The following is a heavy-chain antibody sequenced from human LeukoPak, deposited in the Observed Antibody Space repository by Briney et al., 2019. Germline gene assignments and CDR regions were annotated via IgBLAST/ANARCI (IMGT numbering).Heavy chain of an antibody. CDR2: IRYDGNNK. J-gene: IGHJ6*03. CDR1: GFTFSNYG. V-gene: IGHV3-30*02. D-gene: IGHD5-18*01. Sequence: PGGSLRLSCAASGFTFSNYGMLWVRQAPGKGLDWVAFIRYDGNNKLYADSVKGRFTISRDNSKNTLYLHINSLRAEDTAVYYCASSIQLWSGRHYYSYYYMDVWGKGTTVTVSS. CDR3: ASSIQLWSGRHYYSYYYMDV.